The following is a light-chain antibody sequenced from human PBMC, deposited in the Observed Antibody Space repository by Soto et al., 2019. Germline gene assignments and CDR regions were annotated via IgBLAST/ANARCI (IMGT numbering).Light chain of an antibody. Sequence: AIQMTQSPSSLSASVGDRVTITCRASQGIRNDLGWYQQKPGKAPKLLIYAASSLQSGVPSRFSGSGSGTDFALTISSLQPEDFATYYCLQDYNSSRTFGQGTKVEIK. CDR2: AAS. CDR1: QGIRND. J-gene: IGKJ1*01. CDR3: LQDYNSSRT. V-gene: IGKV1-6*01.